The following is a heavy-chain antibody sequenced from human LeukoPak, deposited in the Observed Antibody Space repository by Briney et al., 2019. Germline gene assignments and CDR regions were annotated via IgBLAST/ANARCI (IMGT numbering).Heavy chain of an antibody. J-gene: IGHJ3*02. D-gene: IGHD6-19*01. CDR1: GYTFTGYY. CDR3: ARWLVPDAFGI. Sequence: ASVKVSCKPSGYTFTGYYMHWVRQAPGQGLEWMGWNNPTSGGTNYAQKFQGGVTMTRDTSISTAYMELSRLRSDDTAVYYCARWLVPDAFGIWGQGTMVTVSS. V-gene: IGHV1-2*02. CDR2: NNPTSGGT.